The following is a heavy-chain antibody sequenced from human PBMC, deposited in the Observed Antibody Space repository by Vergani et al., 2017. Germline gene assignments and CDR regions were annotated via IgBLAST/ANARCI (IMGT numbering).Heavy chain of an antibody. V-gene: IGHV4-59*01. CDR2: IYYSGST. D-gene: IGHD3-22*01. CDR3: ARGGVVITYDYMDV. Sequence: QVQLQESGPGLVKPSETLSLTCTVSGGSISSYYWSWIRHPPGKGLEWIGYIYYSGSTNYKPSLKSRVTISVDTSKNQFSLKLSSVTAADTAVYYCARGGVVITYDYMDVWGKGTTVTVSS. CDR1: GGSISSYY. J-gene: IGHJ6*03.